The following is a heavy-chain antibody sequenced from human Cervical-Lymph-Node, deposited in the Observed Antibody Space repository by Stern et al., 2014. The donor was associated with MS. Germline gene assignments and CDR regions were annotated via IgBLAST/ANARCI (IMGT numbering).Heavy chain of an antibody. Sequence: MQLVQSGGGLVQPGGSLRLSCAASGFTFSIYWMHWVRQAPGKGLVWVSRINGDGSTTSHADSVKGRFTISRDNAKNTLYLQMNSLRVEDTAVYYCVRSDWFDPWGQGTLVTVSS. J-gene: IGHJ5*02. CDR1: GFTFSIYW. CDR2: INGDGSTT. V-gene: IGHV3-74*02. CDR3: VRSDWFDP.